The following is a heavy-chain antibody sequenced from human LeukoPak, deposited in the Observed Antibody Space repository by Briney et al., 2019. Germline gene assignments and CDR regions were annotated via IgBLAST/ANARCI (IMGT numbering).Heavy chain of an antibody. CDR1: GFTFSDYA. D-gene: IGHD4-11*01. CDR2: FKTNSGQV. V-gene: IGHV3-23*01. J-gene: IGHJ4*02. CDR3: ARSVPDYTRFDY. Sequence: GGSLRLSCVASGFTFSDYAMNWVRQAPGKGLEWVSTFKTNSGQVYYAESVRGRFTISRDNSKNTVYLQMSSLRAEDTALYYCARSVPDYTRFDYWAREPWSPSPQ.